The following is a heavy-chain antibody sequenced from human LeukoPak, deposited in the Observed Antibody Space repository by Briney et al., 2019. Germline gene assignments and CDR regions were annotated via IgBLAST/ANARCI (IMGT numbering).Heavy chain of an antibody. D-gene: IGHD3-10*01. V-gene: IGHV1-2*02. CDR3: ARDQYYYGSGSYLSYYFDY. CDR2: INPNSGGT. Sequence: ASVKVSCKASGYTFTGYYMHWVRQAPGQGLEWMGWINPNSGGTTYAQKFQGRVTMTRDTSISTAYMELSRLRSDDTAVYYCARDQYYYGSGSYLSYYFDYWGQGTLVTVSS. CDR1: GYTFTGYY. J-gene: IGHJ4*02.